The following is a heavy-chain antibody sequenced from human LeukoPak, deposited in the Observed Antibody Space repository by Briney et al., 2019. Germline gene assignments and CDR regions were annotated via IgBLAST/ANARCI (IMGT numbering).Heavy chain of an antibody. CDR3: ARDLSAMVFSFDY. J-gene: IGHJ4*02. Sequence: PGGSLRLSCAASGFTFSDYYMSWIRQAQGKGLEWVSYISSSGSTIYYADSVKGRFTISRDNAKNSLYLQMNSLRAEDTAVYYCARDLSAMVFSFDYWGQGTLVTVSS. D-gene: IGHD5-18*01. CDR2: ISSSGSTI. CDR1: GFTFSDYY. V-gene: IGHV3-11*01.